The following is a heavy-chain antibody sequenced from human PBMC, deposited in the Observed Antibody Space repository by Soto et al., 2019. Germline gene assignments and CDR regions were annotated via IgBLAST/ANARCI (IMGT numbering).Heavy chain of an antibody. CDR1: GGSISSGGYY. D-gene: IGHD5-12*01. Sequence: QVQLQESGPGLVKPSQTLSLTCTVSGGSISSGGYYWSWIRQHPGKGLEWIGYIYYSGSTYYNPSLKSRVTISVDTSKNQFSLKLSSVTAADTAVYYCASNNRSGYDFFYFDYWGQGTLVTVSS. CDR3: ASNNRSGYDFFYFDY. J-gene: IGHJ4*02. CDR2: IYYSGST. V-gene: IGHV4-31*03.